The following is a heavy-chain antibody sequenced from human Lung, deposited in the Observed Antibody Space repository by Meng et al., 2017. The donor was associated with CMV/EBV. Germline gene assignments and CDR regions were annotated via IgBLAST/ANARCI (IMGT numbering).Heavy chain of an antibody. V-gene: IGHV4-59*01. CDR1: GGSINNYY. Sequence: SXTLSLXCTVSGGSINNYYWTWIRQPPGMRLEWIGYISYSGSTKYNPSLKSRVTISVDTSKNHFSLKLSSVTAADTAVYYCARGSLSVVDPGHYFDYWGQGXLVTVSS. CDR2: ISYSGST. D-gene: IGHD2-15*01. J-gene: IGHJ4*02. CDR3: ARGSLSVVDPGHYFDY.